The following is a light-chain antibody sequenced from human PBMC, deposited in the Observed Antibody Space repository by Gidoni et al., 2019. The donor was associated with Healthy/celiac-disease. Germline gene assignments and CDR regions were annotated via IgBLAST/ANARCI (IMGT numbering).Light chain of an antibody. V-gene: IGKV1-9*01. CDR2: AAS. CDR1: QGISSY. CDR3: QQLNSY. J-gene: IGKJ2*01. Sequence: DIQLTQSPPFLSASVGDRVTITCRASQGISSYLAWYQQKPGKAPKLLIYAASTLQSGVPSRFSGSGSGTEFTLTISSLQPEDFATYYCQQLNSYFGQGTKLEIK.